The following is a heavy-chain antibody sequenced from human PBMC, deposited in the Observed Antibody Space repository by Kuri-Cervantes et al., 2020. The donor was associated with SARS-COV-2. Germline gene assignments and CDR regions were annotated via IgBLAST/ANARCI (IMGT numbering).Heavy chain of an antibody. J-gene: IGHJ4*02. D-gene: IGHD3/OR15-3a*01. V-gene: IGHV4-34*01. CDR1: GGSFSGYY. CDR2: INHSGST. CDR3: ARLVRSSGLGY. Sequence: GSLRLSCAVYGGSFSGYYWSWIRQPPGKGLEWIGEINHSGSTNYNPSLKSRVTISVDTSKNQFSLKLSSVTAADTAVYYCARLVRSSGLGYWGQGTLVTGSS.